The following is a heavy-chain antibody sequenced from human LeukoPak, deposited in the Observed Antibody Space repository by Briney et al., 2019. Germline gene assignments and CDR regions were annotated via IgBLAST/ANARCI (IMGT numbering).Heavy chain of an antibody. J-gene: IGHJ4*02. V-gene: IGHV3-21*01. CDR1: GFTFSSYS. D-gene: IGHD3-10*01. CDR2: ISSSSSYI. Sequence: PGGSLRLSCAASGFTFSSYSMNWVRQAPGKGLEWVSSISSSSSYIYYADSVKGRFTISRDNAKNSLYLQMNSLRAEDTAVYYCARRRTQSGSIDYWGQGTLVTVSS. CDR3: ARRRTQSGSIDY.